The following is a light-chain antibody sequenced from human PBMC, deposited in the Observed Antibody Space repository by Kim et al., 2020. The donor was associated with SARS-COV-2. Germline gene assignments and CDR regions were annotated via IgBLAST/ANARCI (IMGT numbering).Light chain of an antibody. CDR1: SGHSSYA. V-gene: IGLV4-69*01. Sequence: ASIKLACTLSSGHSSYAIAWHQQQPGMGPRFLMKLNSDGSHTKGDGIPDRFSGSSSGAERYLTISSLQSEDEADYYCQTWATGIHVFGTGTKVTVL. CDR3: QTWATGIHV. CDR2: LNSDGSH. J-gene: IGLJ1*01.